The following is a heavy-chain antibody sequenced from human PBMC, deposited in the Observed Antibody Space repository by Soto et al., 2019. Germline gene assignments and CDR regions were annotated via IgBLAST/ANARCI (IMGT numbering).Heavy chain of an antibody. CDR1: GGSISSYY. CDR3: ARDTHSRGGGYSYGPFFDY. V-gene: IGHV4-59*01. Sequence: PSETLSLTCTVSGGSISSYYWSWIRQPPGKGLEWIGYIYYSGSTNYNPSLKSRVTISVDTSKNQFSLKLSSVTAADTAVYYCARDTHSRGGGYSYGPFFDYWGQGTLVTVSS. J-gene: IGHJ4*02. D-gene: IGHD5-18*01. CDR2: IYYSGST.